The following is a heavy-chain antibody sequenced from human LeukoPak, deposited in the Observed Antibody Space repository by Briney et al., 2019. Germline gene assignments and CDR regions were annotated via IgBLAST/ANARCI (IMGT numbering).Heavy chain of an antibody. CDR3: AREMELIFGVVIIRYWFDP. CDR1: GGSISSSSYY. CDR2: IYYSGST. D-gene: IGHD3-3*01. Sequence: PSETLSLTCTVSGGSISSSSYYWGWIRQPPGKGLEWIGSIYYSGSTYYNLSLKSRVTISVDTSKNQFSLKLSSVTAADTAVYYCAREMELIFGVVIIRYWFDPWGQGTLVTVSS. J-gene: IGHJ5*02. V-gene: IGHV4-39*02.